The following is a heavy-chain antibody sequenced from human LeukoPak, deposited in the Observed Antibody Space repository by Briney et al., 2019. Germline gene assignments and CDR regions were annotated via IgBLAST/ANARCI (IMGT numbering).Heavy chain of an antibody. CDR3: AKDLGGGSGCYDL. Sequence: GRSLRLSCAASGFTFSSYGMHWVRQAPGKGLEWVAIISYDGSNKYYADSVQGRFTISRDNSENTLYLQMNSLRAEDTAVYYCAKDLGGGSGCYDLWGRGTLVTVSS. J-gene: IGHJ2*01. V-gene: IGHV3-30*18. D-gene: IGHD6-19*01. CDR1: GFTFSSYG. CDR2: ISYDGSNK.